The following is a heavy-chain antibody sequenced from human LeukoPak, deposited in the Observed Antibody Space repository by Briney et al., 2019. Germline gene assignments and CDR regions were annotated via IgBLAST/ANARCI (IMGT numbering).Heavy chain of an antibody. Sequence: SETLSLTCTVSGGSISSSSYYWGWIRQPPGKGLEWIGSIYYSGSTYYNPSLKSRVTISVDTSKNQFSLKLSSVTAADTAVYYCASRASTGAYNWFDPWGQGTLVTVSP. CDR3: ASRASTGAYNWFDP. CDR1: GGSISSSSYY. J-gene: IGHJ5*02. D-gene: IGHD1-1*01. CDR2: IYYSGST. V-gene: IGHV4-39*01.